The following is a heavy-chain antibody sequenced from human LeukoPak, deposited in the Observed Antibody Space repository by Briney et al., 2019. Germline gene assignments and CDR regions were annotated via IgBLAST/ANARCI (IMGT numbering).Heavy chain of an antibody. CDR3: ARGYRPYKSACLFAS. CDR2: IAYDGSYT. Sequence: GGSLRLSCAASGFTFSTYTMHWVRQAPGKGLEWVAVIAYDGSYTYYAESVRGRFTFSRDNSKDTLYLQMNSLKPEDTAVYYCARGYRPYKSACLFASWGQGTLVTVSS. J-gene: IGHJ4*02. V-gene: IGHV3-30*04. D-gene: IGHD1-14*01. CDR1: GFTFSTYT.